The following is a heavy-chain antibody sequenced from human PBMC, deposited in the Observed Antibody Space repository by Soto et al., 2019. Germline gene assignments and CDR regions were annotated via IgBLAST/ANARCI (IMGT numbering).Heavy chain of an antibody. D-gene: IGHD5-12*01. J-gene: IGHJ6*04. CDR1: GFTFSTYS. Sequence: EVQLVESGGGLVQPGVSLRLSCAASGFTFSTYSMNWVRQAPGKGLEWISYITKSSRTIYYADSVKGRFTISRDNAKNSLYLQINSRRAEDPAVYYFPGHRGHGNGMAVWGKGPTVPVSS. CDR3: PGHRGHGNGMAV. V-gene: IGHV3-48*01. CDR2: ITKSSRTI.